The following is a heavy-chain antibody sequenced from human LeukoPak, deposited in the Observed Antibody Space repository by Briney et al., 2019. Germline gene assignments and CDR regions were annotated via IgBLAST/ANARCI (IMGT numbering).Heavy chain of an antibody. CDR2: IYYSGST. V-gene: IGHV4-31*03. J-gene: IGHJ4*02. D-gene: IGHD5-12*01. CDR1: GGSISSGGYY. CDR3: ARVSGYDGGHFDY. Sequence: SETLSLTCTVSGGSISSGGYYWSWIRQHPGRGLEWIGYIYYSGSTYYNPSLKSRVTISVDTSKNQFSLKLSSVTTADTAVYYCARVSGYDGGHFDYWGQGTLVTVSS.